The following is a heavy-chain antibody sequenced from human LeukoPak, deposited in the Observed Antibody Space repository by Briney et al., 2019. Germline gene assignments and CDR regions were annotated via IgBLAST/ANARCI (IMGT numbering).Heavy chain of an antibody. CDR1: GYTFTSYG. CDR3: ARDPYSGSYPMGFDY. V-gene: IGHV1-18*01. D-gene: IGHD1-26*01. Sequence: ASVKVSCKASGYTFTSYGISWVRQAPGQGLEWMGWISAYNGNTNYAQKLQGRVTMTTDTSTSTAYMELRSLRSDDTAVYYCARDPYSGSYPMGFDYWGQGTLVTVSS. J-gene: IGHJ4*02. CDR2: ISAYNGNT.